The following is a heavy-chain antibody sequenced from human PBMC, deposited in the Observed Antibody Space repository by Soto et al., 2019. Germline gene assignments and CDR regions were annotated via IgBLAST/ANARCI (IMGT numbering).Heavy chain of an antibody. Sequence: GEALKISWRGSGYSFSSYWIGWVHQMAGRGVEWMGIIYLVDSNTRYNPVFRGQVTTSAEKSIRSAYLQWSSPNASDTAMYYCARQGYCSNTACYTVDDWGQGTMVTVSS. J-gene: IGHJ4*02. D-gene: IGHD2-2*02. CDR2: IYLVDSNT. V-gene: IGHV5-51*07. CDR3: ARQGYCSNTACYTVDD. CDR1: GYSFSSYW.